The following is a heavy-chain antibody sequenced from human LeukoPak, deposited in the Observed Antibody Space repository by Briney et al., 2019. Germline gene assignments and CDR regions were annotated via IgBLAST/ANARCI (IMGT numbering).Heavy chain of an antibody. Sequence: GGSLRLSCAASGFTFTNARMSWVRQAPGKGLEWVGRIKSIPDGGTTDYAAHVKGRFTISRDDSKNTLYLQMNSLEPEDTAVYFCTTTPTLRETTLLHYWGQGTLVTVSS. D-gene: IGHD4-17*01. V-gene: IGHV3-15*01. CDR2: IKSIPDGGTT. J-gene: IGHJ4*02. CDR3: TTTPTLRETTLLHY. CDR1: GFTFTNAR.